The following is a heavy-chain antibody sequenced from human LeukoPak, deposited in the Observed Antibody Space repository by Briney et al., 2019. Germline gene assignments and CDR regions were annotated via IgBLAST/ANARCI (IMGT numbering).Heavy chain of an antibody. CDR2: ISGSGGST. Sequence: PGGSLRLSCAASGFTFSSYAMSWVRQAQGKGLEWVSAISGSGGSTYYADSVKGRFTISRDNSKNTLHLQMNSLRAEDTAVYYCAKRARVVGAMNWFDPWGQGTLVTVSS. J-gene: IGHJ5*02. D-gene: IGHD1-26*01. CDR3: AKRARVVGAMNWFDP. CDR1: GFTFSSYA. V-gene: IGHV3-23*01.